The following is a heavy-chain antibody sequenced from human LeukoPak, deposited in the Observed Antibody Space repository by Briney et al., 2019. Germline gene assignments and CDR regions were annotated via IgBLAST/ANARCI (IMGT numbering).Heavy chain of an antibody. CDR3: AELGITMIGGV. CDR1: GFTFSDYG. Sequence: PGGSLRLSCAASGFTFSDYGMSWVRQAPGKGLEWISSISSTGGTTYYADSVKGRFTISRDNSKNTLFLQVNSLRAEDTAVYYCAELGITMIGGVWGKGTTVTISS. D-gene: IGHD3-10*02. CDR2: ISSTGGTT. V-gene: IGHV3-23*01. J-gene: IGHJ6*04.